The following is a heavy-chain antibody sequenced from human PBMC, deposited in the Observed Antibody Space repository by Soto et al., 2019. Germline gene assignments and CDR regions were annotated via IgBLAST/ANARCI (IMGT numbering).Heavy chain of an antibody. CDR3: ARAVAARRGGWFDP. D-gene: IGHD6-6*01. V-gene: IGHV4-30-2*01. Sequence: QLQLQESGSGLVKPSQTLSLTCAVSGGSISSGGYSWSWIRQPPGKGLEWIGYIYHSGSTYYTPSLKSRVTISVDRSKNQFSLKLSSVTAADTAVYYCARAVAARRGGWFDPWGQGTLVTVSS. CDR1: GGSISSGGYS. CDR2: IYHSGST. J-gene: IGHJ5*02.